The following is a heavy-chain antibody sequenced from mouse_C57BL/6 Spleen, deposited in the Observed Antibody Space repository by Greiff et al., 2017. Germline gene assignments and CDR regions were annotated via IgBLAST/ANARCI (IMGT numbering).Heavy chain of an antibody. V-gene: IGHV1-69*01. D-gene: IGHD2-4*01. CDR3: ARARYDYDGYYFDY. CDR1: GYTFTSYW. J-gene: IGHJ2*01. Sequence: VQLQQSGAELVMPGASVKLSCKASGYTFTSYWMHWVKQRPGQGLEWIGEIDPSDSYTNYNQKFKGKSTLTVDKSSSTAYMQLSSLTSEDSAVYYCARARYDYDGYYFDYWGQGTTLTVSS. CDR2: IDPSDSYT.